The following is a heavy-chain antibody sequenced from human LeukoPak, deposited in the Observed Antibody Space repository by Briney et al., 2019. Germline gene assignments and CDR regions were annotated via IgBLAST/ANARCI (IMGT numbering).Heavy chain of an antibody. CDR1: GGSISSSSYY. J-gene: IGHJ4*02. Sequence: SETLSLTCTVSGGSISSSSYYWGWIRQPPGKGLEWIGSIYYSGSTYYNPSLKSRVTISVDRSKNQFSLKLSSVTAADTAVYYCARGEGSLFDYWGQGTLVTVSS. CDR2: IYYSGST. V-gene: IGHV4-39*07. D-gene: IGHD2-21*01. CDR3: ARGEGSLFDY.